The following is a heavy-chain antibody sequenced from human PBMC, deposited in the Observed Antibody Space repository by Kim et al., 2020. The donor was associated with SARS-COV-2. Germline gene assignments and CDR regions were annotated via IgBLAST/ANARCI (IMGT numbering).Heavy chain of an antibody. J-gene: IGHJ6*02. CDR3: ARHDTPEYSSSWYGYYYGMDV. CDR1: GGSISSSSYY. CDR2: IYYSGST. Sequence: SETLSLTCTVSGGSISSSSYYWGWIRQPPGKGLEWIGSIYYSGSTYYNPSLKSRVTISVDTSKNQFSLKLSSVTAADTAVYYCARHDTPEYSSSWYGYYYGMDVWGQGTTVTVSS. V-gene: IGHV4-39*01. D-gene: IGHD6-13*01.